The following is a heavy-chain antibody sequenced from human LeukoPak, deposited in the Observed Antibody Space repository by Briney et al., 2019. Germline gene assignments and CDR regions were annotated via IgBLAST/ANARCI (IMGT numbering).Heavy chain of an antibody. CDR3: GSTNYNPSLKSRVTISADTSKNQFSLKLSSVTAADTAVYYCARDPRPLDYYDSRGFDP. CDR1: GGSISSYY. V-gene: IGHV4-59*01. Sequence: PSETLSLTCTVSGGSISSYYWSWIRQPPGKGLEWIGYIYYRGSTIYNPSLKSRVTISEGKSKNQFFLKIAPSTAPGPAGDYCGSTNYNPSLKSRVTISADTSKNQFSLKLSSVTAADTAVYYCARDPRPLDYYDSRGFDPWGQGTLVTVSS. CDR2: IYYRGST. J-gene: IGHJ5*02. D-gene: IGHD3-10*01.